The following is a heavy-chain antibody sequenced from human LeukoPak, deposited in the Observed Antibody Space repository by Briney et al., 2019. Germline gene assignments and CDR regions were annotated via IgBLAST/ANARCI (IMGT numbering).Heavy chain of an antibody. D-gene: IGHD4-17*01. V-gene: IGHV3-23*01. CDR3: WRDPNGDYIGVFDF. CDR2: IRAGGDTT. J-gene: IGHJ3*01. Sequence: GGSLRLSCTASGFTFRTYAMIWVRQAPGKGLEWVSAIRAGGDTTVYADAVRGRFTISRDNSNNALYLQMNELRANGTPLYYFWRDPNGDYIGVFDFWAKGKMVTVSS. CDR1: GFTFRTYA.